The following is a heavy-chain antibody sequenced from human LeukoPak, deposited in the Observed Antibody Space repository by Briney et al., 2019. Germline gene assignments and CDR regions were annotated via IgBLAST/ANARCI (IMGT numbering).Heavy chain of an antibody. J-gene: IGHJ4*02. CDR1: GFTFSNYG. Sequence: GGTLRLSCAACGFTFSNYGMNWVRQAPGKGLEWVSGITGRGENTYYADSVKGRFTISRDNSKDTLYLQMNSLRAEDAAIYYCARDRRLASFDYGGQGTLVTVSS. CDR2: ITGRGENT. CDR3: ARDRRLASFDY. V-gene: IGHV3-23*01. D-gene: IGHD6-25*01.